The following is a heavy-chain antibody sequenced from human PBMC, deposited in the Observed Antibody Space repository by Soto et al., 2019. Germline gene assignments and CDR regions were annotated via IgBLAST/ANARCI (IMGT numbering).Heavy chain of an antibody. J-gene: IGHJ4*02. CDR3: TTDKMYLSVVAAGVDLDN. V-gene: IGHV1-24*01. D-gene: IGHD2-2*01. CDR2: FDPEDGET. CDR1: GYTLTELS. Sequence: QVQLVQSGAEVKKPGASVKVSCKVSGYTLTELSMHWVRQAPGKGLEWMGGFDPEDGETTYEQKFQGRVTMTGDKSKETAYMELSSLRSDDTAVYYCTTDKMYLSVVAAGVDLDNWGQGTGVTVSS.